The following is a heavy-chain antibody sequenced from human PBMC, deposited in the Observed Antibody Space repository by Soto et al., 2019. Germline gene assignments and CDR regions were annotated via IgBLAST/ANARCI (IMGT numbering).Heavy chain of an antibody. Sequence: QVQLQESGPGLVKPSQTLSLTCTVSGGSISTVDYWWSWIRQSPDMGLEWIGHIYDGGRTYNNPSLESRVTMSVDTSKSQLSLTLSSVSAADTAVYYCARGPSGDKVDSWGQGTLVTGSS. D-gene: IGHD7-27*01. CDR3: ARGPSGDKVDS. J-gene: IGHJ4*02. V-gene: IGHV4-30-4*01. CDR1: GGSISTVDYW. CDR2: IYDGGRT.